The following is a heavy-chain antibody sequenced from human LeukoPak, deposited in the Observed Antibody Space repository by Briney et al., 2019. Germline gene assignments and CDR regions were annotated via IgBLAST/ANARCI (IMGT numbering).Heavy chain of an antibody. Sequence: GASVKVSWKASGGAFSSYAISWVRQAPGQWLQWMGRINVILDTANYAQKFQGRVTITADISTSTSYMELSSLRSEDTAVYYCARDQGIGDASDIWGQGTMVTVSS. CDR2: INVILDTA. J-gene: IGHJ3*02. CDR3: ARDQGIGDASDI. CDR1: GGAFSSYA. V-gene: IGHV1-69*04.